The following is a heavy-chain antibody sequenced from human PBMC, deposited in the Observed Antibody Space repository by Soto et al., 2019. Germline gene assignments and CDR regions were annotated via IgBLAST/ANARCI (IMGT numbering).Heavy chain of an antibody. Sequence: SGPTLVNPTQTLTLTCTFSGFSLSTSGMCVSWIRQPPGKALEWLALIDWDDDKYYSTSLKTRLTISKDTSKNQVVPTMTNMDPVDTATYYCARGVGDLLWKARPYYFDYWGQGTLVTVSS. J-gene: IGHJ4*02. CDR1: GFSLSTSGMC. CDR3: ARGVGDLLWKARPYYFDY. CDR2: IDWDDDK. V-gene: IGHV2-70*01. D-gene: IGHD3-10*01.